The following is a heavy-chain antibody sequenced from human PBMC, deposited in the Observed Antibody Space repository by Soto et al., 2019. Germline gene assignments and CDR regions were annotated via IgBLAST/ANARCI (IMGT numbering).Heavy chain of an antibody. Sequence: QVQLQESGPGLVKPSETLTLTCAVSGASISTGKWWSWVRQPPGKGLEWIGEISHSVSANYNPAPRXXVTREVDKSKNKFSLKLSVTAADTAMYYCTRDGDYGYSLAYWGQGTLVTVSS. D-gene: IGHD5-18*01. J-gene: IGHJ4*02. V-gene: IGHV4-4*02. CDR1: GASISTGKW. CDR3: TRDGDYGYSLAY. CDR2: ISHSVSA.